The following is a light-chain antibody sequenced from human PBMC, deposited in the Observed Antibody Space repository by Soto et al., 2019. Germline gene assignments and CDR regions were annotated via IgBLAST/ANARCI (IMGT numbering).Light chain of an antibody. CDR2: GAS. V-gene: IGKV3-20*01. CDR3: QYYGSSPQT. Sequence: EIVLTQSPGTLSLSPGERATLSCRASQSVSSSYLAWYQQKPVQAPRLLTYGASSRATGIPDRFSGSGSGTDFNFTIGRLEPEGFAVYYCQYYGSSPQTFGQGTKVDI. J-gene: IGKJ1*01. CDR1: QSVSSSY.